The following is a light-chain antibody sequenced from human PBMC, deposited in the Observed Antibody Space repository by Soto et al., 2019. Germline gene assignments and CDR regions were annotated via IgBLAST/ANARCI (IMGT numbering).Light chain of an antibody. V-gene: IGLV2-14*03. CDR3: SSYTSSTTLV. CDR2: DVY. J-gene: IGLJ1*01. CDR1: RGDIGGYNY. Sequence: SVLTQPASVSASPGQSITISCTGTRGDIGGYNYVSWYQQHPGKAPKLMIYDVYHRPSGVSNRFSAPKSGNTASLTISGLQAEDEADYYCSSYTSSTTLVFGTGTKVTVL.